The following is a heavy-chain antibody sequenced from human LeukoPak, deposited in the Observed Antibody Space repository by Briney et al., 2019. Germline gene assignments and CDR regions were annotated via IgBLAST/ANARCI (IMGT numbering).Heavy chain of an antibody. CDR3: ARGYDFWSPFDY. V-gene: IGHV4-30-2*01. J-gene: IGHJ4*02. CDR1: AGSITSDDSY. D-gene: IGHD3-3*01. Sequence: SGTLSLTCTVSAGSITSDDSYWSWIRQPPGKGLEWIGYIYHSGTAYYNPSLKSRVTISVDTSKNQFSLKLNSVTAADTAVYYCARGYDFWSPFDYWGQGTLVTVSS. CDR2: IYHSGTA.